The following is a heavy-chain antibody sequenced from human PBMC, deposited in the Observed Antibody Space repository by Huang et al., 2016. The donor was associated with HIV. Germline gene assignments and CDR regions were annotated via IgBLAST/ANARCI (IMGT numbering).Heavy chain of an antibody. V-gene: IGHV3-23*01. D-gene: IGHD6-13*01. CDR2: IGGSGYTT. CDR1: GFTFSGSS. J-gene: IGHJ1*01. Sequence: EVQLLESGGGLVQPGGSLRLSCAASGFTFSGSSMRWVRQAPGKGREWVSTIGGSGYTTYHADSVKGRFAVSRDNSKNTLYLQMNSLRAEDTAVYYCAKGGAGGTIRYFQHWGQGTLVTVSS. CDR3: AKGGAGGTIRYFQH.